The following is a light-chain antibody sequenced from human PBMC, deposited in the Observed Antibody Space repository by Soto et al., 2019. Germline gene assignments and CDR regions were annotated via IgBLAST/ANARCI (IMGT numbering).Light chain of an antibody. Sequence: QCVLTQPASLSGSPGQSITISCTGTTSDVGGFNYVSWYQHHPGKAPKLIIYEVTSRPSGVSNRFSGSKSGNTASLTISGLQAEDEADYYCSSYTSTSPIYVFGTGTKVTVL. V-gene: IGLV2-14*01. CDR1: TSDVGGFNY. CDR3: SSYTSTSPIYV. J-gene: IGLJ1*01. CDR2: EVT.